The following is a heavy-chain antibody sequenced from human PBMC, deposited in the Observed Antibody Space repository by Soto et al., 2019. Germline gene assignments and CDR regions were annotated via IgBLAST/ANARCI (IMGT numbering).Heavy chain of an antibody. J-gene: IGHJ6*02. Sequence: PGESLKISCKGSGYSFTSYWIGWVRQMPGKGLEWMGIIYPGDSDTRYSPSFQCQVTISADKSISTAYLQWSSLKASDTAMYYCARHNPPYSNYAYGMDVWGQGTTVTVSS. V-gene: IGHV5-51*01. CDR2: IYPGDSDT. D-gene: IGHD4-4*01. CDR3: ARHNPPYSNYAYGMDV. CDR1: GYSFTSYW.